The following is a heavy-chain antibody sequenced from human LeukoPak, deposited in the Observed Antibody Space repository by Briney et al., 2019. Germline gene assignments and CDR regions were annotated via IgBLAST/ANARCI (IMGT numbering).Heavy chain of an antibody. CDR3: ARGLTDFYYYYYMDV. CDR1: GYTFSSYD. V-gene: IGHV1-8*02. CDR2: MNPNNGQK. D-gene: IGHD2-21*02. J-gene: IGHJ6*03. Sequence: GASVKVSCKASGYTFSSYDISWVRQASGGRLEWLGWMNPNNGQKSYAQKFQARVTMTWNTSISKAYMELNNLRSDDTAVYFCARGLTDFYYYYYMDVWGKGTTVTVSS.